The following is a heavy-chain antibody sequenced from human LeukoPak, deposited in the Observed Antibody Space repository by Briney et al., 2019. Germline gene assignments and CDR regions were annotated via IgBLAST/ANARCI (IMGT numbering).Heavy chain of an antibody. D-gene: IGHD1-1*01. CDR1: GFTFSRIA. CDR2: IRSNGDTA. V-gene: IGHV3-23*01. Sequence: GGSLRLSCAASGFTFSRIAMTWVRQAPGKGLEWVSTIRSNGDTAYNADSVRGRFAISRDNSKNALFLQMNSLGVEDTAIYYCAKGQELDDGVFDSWGQGTLVTVPS. CDR3: AKGQELDDGVFDS. J-gene: IGHJ4*02.